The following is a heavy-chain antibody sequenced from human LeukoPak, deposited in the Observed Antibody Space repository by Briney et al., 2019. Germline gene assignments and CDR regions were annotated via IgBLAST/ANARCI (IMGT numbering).Heavy chain of an antibody. Sequence: ASVKVSCKVSGYTLTELSMHWVRQAPGKGLEWMGGFDPEDGETIYAQKFQGRVTMTEDTSTDTDYMELSSLRSEDTAVYYCATFYGEPYYYYCYMDVWGKGTTVTVSS. CDR2: FDPEDGET. V-gene: IGHV1-24*01. J-gene: IGHJ6*03. CDR3: ATFYGEPYYYYCYMDV. D-gene: IGHD4-17*01. CDR1: GYTLTELS.